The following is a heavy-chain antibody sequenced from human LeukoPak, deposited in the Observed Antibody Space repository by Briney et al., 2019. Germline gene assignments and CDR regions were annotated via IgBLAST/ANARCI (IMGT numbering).Heavy chain of an antibody. V-gene: IGHV3-21*01. CDR3: ARDYYGDYAADY. J-gene: IGHJ4*02. Sequence: GGSLRLSCAASGSTFSRYSMNWVRQAPGKGLEWVSSISSSSSYIYYADSVKGRFTISRDNAKNSLYLQMNSLRAEDTAVYYCARDYYGDYAADYWGQGTLVTVSS. CDR1: GSTFSRYS. CDR2: ISSSSSYI. D-gene: IGHD4-17*01.